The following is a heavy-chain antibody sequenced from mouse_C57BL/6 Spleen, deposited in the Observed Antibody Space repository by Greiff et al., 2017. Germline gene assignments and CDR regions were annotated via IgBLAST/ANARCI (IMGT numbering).Heavy chain of an antibody. CDR3: ANAYYGYGVFAD. J-gene: IGHJ3*01. CDR2: IDPGDGDT. CDR1: GYAFSSYW. V-gene: IGHV1-80*01. Sequence: QVQLQQSGAELVKPGASVKISCKASGYAFSSYWMNWVKQRPGKGLEWIGQIDPGDGDTNYNGKFKGKATLTADKSSSTANMQLSNLTSVYSAVCLYANAYYGYGVFADWGKGTPVTVSA. D-gene: IGHD2-2*01.